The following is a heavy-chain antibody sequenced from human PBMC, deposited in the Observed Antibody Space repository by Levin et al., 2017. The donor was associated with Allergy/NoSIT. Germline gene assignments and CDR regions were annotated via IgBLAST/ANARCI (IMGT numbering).Heavy chain of an antibody. CDR1: GGSISTTTYY. CDR2: IYYSGTT. V-gene: IGHV4-39*07. J-gene: IGHJ4*02. D-gene: IGHD1-26*01. Sequence: SQTLSLTCTVSGGSISTTTYYWGWIRQPPGKGLEWIGSIYYSGTTYYNPSLKSRVTISVDTSKNQFSLKLPSVTPEDPAVYFCASQYSASSTWGYWGQGTLVNVSS. CDR3: ASQYSASSTWGY.